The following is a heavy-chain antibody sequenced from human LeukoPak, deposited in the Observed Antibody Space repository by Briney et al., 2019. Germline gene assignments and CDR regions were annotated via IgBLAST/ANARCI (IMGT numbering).Heavy chain of an antibody. CDR3: ARDGQGGIAAAGDWFDP. Sequence: SETLSLTCSVSGVSVGSAGYYWTWIRQPPGKGLEWIGYIYYSGSTNYNPSLKSRVTISVDTSKNQFSLKLSSVTAADTAVYYCARDGQGGIAAAGDWFDPWGQGTLVTVSS. CDR1: GVSVGSAGYY. D-gene: IGHD6-13*01. J-gene: IGHJ5*02. V-gene: IGHV4-61*08. CDR2: IYYSGST.